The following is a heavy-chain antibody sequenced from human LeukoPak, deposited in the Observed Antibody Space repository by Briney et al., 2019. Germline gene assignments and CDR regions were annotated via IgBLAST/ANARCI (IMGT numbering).Heavy chain of an antibody. CDR2: INPKNGAT. D-gene: IGHD4-17*01. J-gene: IGHJ4*02. Sequence: GASVKVSCKPSGYTFTGFYLHWVRQAPGQGLQWMGWINPKNGATKYSQSFRGRVTMTRDTSIDTAYMELSSLTSDDMAIYYCARPTHRLTVTTAIDYWGQGTLVTVSS. CDR3: ARPTHRLTVTTAIDY. V-gene: IGHV1-2*02. CDR1: GYTFTGFY.